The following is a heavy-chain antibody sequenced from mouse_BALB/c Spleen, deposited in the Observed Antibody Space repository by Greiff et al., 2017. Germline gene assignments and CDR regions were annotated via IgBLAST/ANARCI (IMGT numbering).Heavy chain of an antibody. V-gene: IGHV1-5*01. Sequence: EVQLQQSGTVLARPGASVKMSCKASGYTFTSYWMHWVKQRPGQGLEWIGGIYPGNSDTNYNQKFKGKAKLTAVTSTSTAYMELSSLTNEDSAVYYCKGEGDYDDEEGWGQGTTVTVSS. CDR1: GYTFTSYW. CDR3: KGEGDYDDEEG. D-gene: IGHD2-4*01. J-gene: IGHJ2*01. CDR2: IYPGNSDT.